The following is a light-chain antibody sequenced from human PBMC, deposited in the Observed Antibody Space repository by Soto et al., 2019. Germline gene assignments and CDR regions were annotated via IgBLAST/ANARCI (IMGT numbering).Light chain of an antibody. CDR2: EVS. V-gene: IGLV2-18*02. Sequence: QSALTQPPSVSGSPGQSVTISCTGTTSDVGSYNRVSWYQQPPGTAPKLMIYEVSNRPSGVPDRFSGSKSGNTASLTISGLQAEEEGDYYCSSYTSSSTFVVFGGGTKLTVL. J-gene: IGLJ2*01. CDR3: SSYTSSSTFVV. CDR1: TSDVGSYNR.